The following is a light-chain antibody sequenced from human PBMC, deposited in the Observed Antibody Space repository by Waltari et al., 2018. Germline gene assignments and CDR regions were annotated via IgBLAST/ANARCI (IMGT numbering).Light chain of an antibody. CDR3: QTGGHGTWV. CDR1: SGHSSNV. V-gene: IGLV4-69*01. CDR2: VNSDGSH. J-gene: IGLJ3*02. Sequence: QLVLTQSPSASASLGASVKLTCTLSSGHSSNVIAWHQQQPEKGPRYLRKVNSDGSHSKGDKIPARFSGSSSGAEHYLTISSRQSEDEADYYCQTGGHGTWVFGGGTKLTVL.